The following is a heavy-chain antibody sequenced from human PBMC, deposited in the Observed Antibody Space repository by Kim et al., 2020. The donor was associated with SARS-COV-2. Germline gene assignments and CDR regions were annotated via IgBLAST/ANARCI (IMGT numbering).Heavy chain of an antibody. D-gene: IGHD3-16*01. CDR3: ARVRGTWTHYYYYGMDV. CDR1: GFTFSSYA. J-gene: IGHJ6*02. V-gene: IGHV3-30-3*01. CDR2: ISYDGSNK. Sequence: GGSLRLSCAASGFTFSSYAMHWVRQAPGKGLEWVAVISYDGSNKYYADSVKGRFTISRDNSKNTLYLQMNSLRAEDTAVYYCARVRGTWTHYYYYGMDVWGQGTTVTVSS.